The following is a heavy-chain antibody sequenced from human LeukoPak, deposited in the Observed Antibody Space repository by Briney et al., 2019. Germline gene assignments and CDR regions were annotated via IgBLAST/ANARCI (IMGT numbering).Heavy chain of an antibody. CDR3: ARSSPHFDY. Sequence: GGSPRLSCAASEFTFDSYAMSWVRQAPGKGLEWVSTISGSGGSTYYADSVKGRFTISRDNSKNTLYLQMNSLRADDTAVYYCARSSPHFDYWGQGTLVTVSS. CDR2: ISGSGGST. D-gene: IGHD3-10*01. CDR1: EFTFDSYA. V-gene: IGHV3-23*01. J-gene: IGHJ4*02.